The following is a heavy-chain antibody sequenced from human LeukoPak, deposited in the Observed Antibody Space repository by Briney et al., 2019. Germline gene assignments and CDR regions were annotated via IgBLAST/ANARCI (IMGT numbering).Heavy chain of an antibody. CDR2: ISYDGSNK. J-gene: IGHJ5*02. V-gene: IGHV3-30*18. CDR3: AKDLRYYYGSGSYT. Sequence: GGSLRLSCAASGFTFSSYGMHWVRQAPGKGLEWVAVISYDGSNKYYADSVKGRFTISRDNSKNTLYLQMNSLRAEDTAVYYCAKDLRYYYGSGSYTWGQGTLVTVSS. CDR1: GFTFSSYG. D-gene: IGHD3-10*01.